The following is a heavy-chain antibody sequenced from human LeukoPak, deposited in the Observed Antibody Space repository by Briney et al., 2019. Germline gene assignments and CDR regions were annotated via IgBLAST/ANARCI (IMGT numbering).Heavy chain of an antibody. J-gene: IGHJ4*02. Sequence: SETLSLTCSVSTGSISRYYGSWVRQPPGKGLEWIGYIYYSGSSNYNPSLKSRVTISVDTSNNQFSLKLRSVTAADTAVYYCARGSPAIFGVVIMNFGVDYWGQGALVTVSS. V-gene: IGHV4-59*01. D-gene: IGHD3-3*01. CDR1: TGSISRYY. CDR3: ARGSPAIFGVVIMNFGVDY. CDR2: IYYSGSS.